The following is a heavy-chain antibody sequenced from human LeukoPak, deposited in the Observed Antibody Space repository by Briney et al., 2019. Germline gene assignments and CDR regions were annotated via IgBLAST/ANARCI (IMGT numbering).Heavy chain of an antibody. D-gene: IGHD6-19*01. V-gene: IGHV3-23*01. CDR3: AKEGQTVAGNGYFDY. CDR1: TFTFRSYG. J-gene: IGHJ4*02. Sequence: GGSLRLSCAASTFTFRSYGMSWVRQAPGKGLEWVSAISGSGDGTYYADSVKGRFTISRDNSKNTLYLQMNSLRAEDTAVYYCAKEGQTVAGNGYFDYWGQGTLVTVSS. CDR2: ISGSGDGT.